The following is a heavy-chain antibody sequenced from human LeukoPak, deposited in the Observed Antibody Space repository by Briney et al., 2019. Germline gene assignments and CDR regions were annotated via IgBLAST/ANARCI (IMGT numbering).Heavy chain of an antibody. CDR1: GFNFRDYY. CDR2: MSGSSSYT. D-gene: IGHD2-15*01. V-gene: IGHV3-11*06. J-gene: IGHJ4*02. CDR3: ARAYCSDGKCYFDD. Sequence: PGGSLRLSCAASGFNFRDYYMSWLRQSPGKGLEWTSYMSGSSSYTKYADSVKGRFTISRDNAKNSVYLQMNSLRAEDTAVYYCARAYCSDGKCYFDDWGQGTLVTVSS.